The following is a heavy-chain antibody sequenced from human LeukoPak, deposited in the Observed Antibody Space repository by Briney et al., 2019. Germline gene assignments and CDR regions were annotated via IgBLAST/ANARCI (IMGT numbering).Heavy chain of an antibody. CDR3: ARSRYDYIWGIDY. J-gene: IGHJ4*02. CDR1: GFTFSNYP. Sequence: PGGSLRLSCAASGFTFSNYPMNWVRQAPGKGLEWVSCISGSSTYIYFADSLKGRFTISRDNAKNTLYLQMNSLRDEDTAVFYCARSRYDYIWGIDYWGQGTLVTISS. CDR2: ISGSSTYI. D-gene: IGHD3-16*01. V-gene: IGHV3-21*01.